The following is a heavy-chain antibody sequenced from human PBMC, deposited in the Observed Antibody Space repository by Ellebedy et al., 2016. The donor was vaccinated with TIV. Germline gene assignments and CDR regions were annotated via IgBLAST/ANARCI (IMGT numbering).Heavy chain of an antibody. CDR3: ARGTPDRWGLPNWFDP. J-gene: IGHJ5*02. CDR2: IHYSGST. CDR1: GGSISGYY. V-gene: IGHV4-59*01. D-gene: IGHD1-26*01. Sequence: MPSETLSLTCTVSGGSISGYYWSWIRQPPGKGLESIGYIHYSGSTNYNPSLRSRVTISVDMSRNQLSLKLTSVTAADTAVYYCARGTPDRWGLPNWFDPWGQGTLVTVSS.